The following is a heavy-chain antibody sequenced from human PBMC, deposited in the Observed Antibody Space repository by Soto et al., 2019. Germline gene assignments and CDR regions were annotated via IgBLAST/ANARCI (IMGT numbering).Heavy chain of an antibody. J-gene: IGHJ5*02. V-gene: IGHV4-34*01. CDR3: ARALKDIVVVPAASPNWFDP. Sequence: PSETLSLTCAVYGGSFSGYYWSWIRQPPGKGLEWIGEINHSGSTNYNPSLKSRVTISVDTSKNQFSLKLSSVTAADTAVYYCARALKDIVVVPAASPNWFDPWGQGTLVTVS. CDR2: INHSGST. D-gene: IGHD2-2*01. CDR1: GGSFSGYY.